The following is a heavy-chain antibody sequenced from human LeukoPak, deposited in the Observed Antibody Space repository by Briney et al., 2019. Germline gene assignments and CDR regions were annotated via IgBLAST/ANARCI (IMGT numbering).Heavy chain of an antibody. V-gene: IGHV4-38-2*01. CDR3: ARASHYGEIDY. J-gene: IGHJ4*02. CDR2: IYHSGST. CDR1: GYSISSGYY. D-gene: IGHD4-17*01. Sequence: SETLSLTCAVSGYSISSGYYWGWIRQPPGKGLEWIGSIYHSGSTYYNPSLKSRVTISVDTSKNQFSLKLSSVTAADTAVYYCARASHYGEIDYWGQGTLVTVSS.